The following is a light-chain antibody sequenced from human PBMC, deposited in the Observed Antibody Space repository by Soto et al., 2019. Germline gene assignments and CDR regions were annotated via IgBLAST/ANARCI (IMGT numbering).Light chain of an antibody. CDR1: PGVNNF. J-gene: IGKJ1*01. CDR2: GAS. Sequence: TESSSSLSASMADSDTLTYRASPGVNNFLGXSQQKPGQAPRLLIYGASSTATGIQDKFSGSGSGTDFTLTIRRLEPVDVAVYYCQQYVNSPRTFGQGTKVDI. V-gene: IGKV3-20*01. CDR3: QQYVNSPRT.